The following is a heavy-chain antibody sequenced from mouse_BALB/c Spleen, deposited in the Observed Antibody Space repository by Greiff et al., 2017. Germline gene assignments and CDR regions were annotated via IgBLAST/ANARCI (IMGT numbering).Heavy chain of an antibody. CDR1: GFTFSSYG. Sequence: EVQVVESGGGLVQPGGSLKLSCAASGFTFSSYGLSWVRQTPDKRLELVATINSNGGSTYYPDSVKGRFTISRDNAKNTLYLQMSSLKSEDTAMYYCARRWLLRLDYWGQGTTLTVSS. CDR2: INSNGGST. J-gene: IGHJ2*01. D-gene: IGHD2-3*01. CDR3: ARRWLLRLDY. V-gene: IGHV5-6-3*01.